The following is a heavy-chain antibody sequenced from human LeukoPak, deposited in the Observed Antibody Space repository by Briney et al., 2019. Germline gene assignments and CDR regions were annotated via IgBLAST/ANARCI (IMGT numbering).Heavy chain of an antibody. CDR3: ARAQDPHYDFWSGPYYYYMDV. V-gene: IGHV4-34*01. D-gene: IGHD3-3*01. Sequence: SETLSLTCAVYGGSFSGYYWSWIRQPPGKGLEWMGEINHSGSTNYNPSLKSRVTISVDTSKNQFSLKLSSVTAADTAVYYCARAQDPHYDFWSGPYYYYMDVWGKGTTVTVSS. CDR1: GGSFSGYY. J-gene: IGHJ6*03. CDR2: INHSGST.